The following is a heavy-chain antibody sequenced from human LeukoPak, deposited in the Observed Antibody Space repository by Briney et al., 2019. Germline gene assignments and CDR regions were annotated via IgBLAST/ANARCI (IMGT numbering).Heavy chain of an antibody. Sequence: GGSLRLSCAASGFTFSNYAMSWVRQVPGKGLEWVSAISGSGGSTYYADSVKGRFTISRDTSKNTLFLQMSSLRAEDTAVYFCAKDRRAGNYYDSSDPPWYWGQGTLVTVSS. CDR3: AKDRRAGNYYDSSDPPWY. J-gene: IGHJ4*02. V-gene: IGHV3-23*01. CDR2: ISGSGGST. D-gene: IGHD3-22*01. CDR1: GFTFSNYA.